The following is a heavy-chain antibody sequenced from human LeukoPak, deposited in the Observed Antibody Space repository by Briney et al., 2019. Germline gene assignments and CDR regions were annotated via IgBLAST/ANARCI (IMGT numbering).Heavy chain of an antibody. D-gene: IGHD4/OR15-4a*01. Sequence: GGTLRLSCAASGFTFSDYGMSWVRQAPGKGLEWVSFIYSDNTHYSDSVKGRFTISRDNSKNTLYLQMNSLRAEDTAVYYCARRAGAYSHPYDYWGQGTLVTVSS. CDR2: IYSDNT. CDR3: ARRAGAYSHPYDY. CDR1: GFTFSDYG. V-gene: IGHV3-53*01. J-gene: IGHJ4*02.